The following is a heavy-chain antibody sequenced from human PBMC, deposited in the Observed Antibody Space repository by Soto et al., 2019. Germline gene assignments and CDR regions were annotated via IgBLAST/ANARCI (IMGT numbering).Heavy chain of an antibody. D-gene: IGHD6-13*01. CDR3: ARENGNEAAASLYYYYYGMDV. CDR1: GGTFSSYA. V-gene: IGHV1-69*13. Sequence: GASVKVSCKASGGTFSSYAISWVRQAPGQGLEWMGGIIPIFGTANYAQKFQGRVTITADESTSTAYMELSSLRSEDTAVYYCARENGNEAAASLYYYYYGMDVWGQGTTLTVSS. J-gene: IGHJ6*02. CDR2: IIPIFGTA.